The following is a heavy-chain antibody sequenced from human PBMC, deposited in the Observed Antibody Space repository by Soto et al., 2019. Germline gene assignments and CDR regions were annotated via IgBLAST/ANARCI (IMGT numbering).Heavy chain of an antibody. CDR3: AKDHDPHITGPSDL. CDR1: RFTFGTYG. V-gene: IGHV3-30*18. Sequence: GGPLRLSCAASRFTFGTYGMHWVRQAPGKGLEWVSFISYDGSNKYYADSVKGRFTISRDNSKNTLYLQMNSLRVEDTAVFYCAKDHDPHITGPSDLWGQGTLVTVSS. D-gene: IGHD1-20*01. J-gene: IGHJ5*02. CDR2: ISYDGSNK.